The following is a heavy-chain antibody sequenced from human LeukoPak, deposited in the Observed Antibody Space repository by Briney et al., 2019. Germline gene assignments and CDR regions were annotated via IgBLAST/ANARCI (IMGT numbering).Heavy chain of an antibody. J-gene: IGHJ6*03. V-gene: IGHV4-59*01. Sequence: SETLSLTCTVSGGSISSYYWSWIRQPPGKGLEWIGYIYYSGSTNYNPSLKSRVTISVDTSKNQFSLKLSSVTAADTAVYYCARVREAAAGTNYYYYMDVWGKGTTVTISS. CDR2: IYYSGST. CDR3: ARVREAAAGTNYYYYMDV. CDR1: GGSISSYY. D-gene: IGHD6-13*01.